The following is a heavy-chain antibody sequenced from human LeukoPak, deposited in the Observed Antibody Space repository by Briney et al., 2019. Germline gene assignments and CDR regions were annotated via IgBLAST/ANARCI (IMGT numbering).Heavy chain of an antibody. V-gene: IGHV4-39*01. CDR1: GGSISSSSYY. CDR3: AGTYIADYDYVWGSYRYTLDYFDY. D-gene: IGHD3-16*02. J-gene: IGHJ4*02. Sequence: PSETLSLTCTVSGGSISSSSYYWGWIRQPPGKGLEWIGSIYYSGSTYYNPSLKSRVTISVDTSKNQFSLKLSSVTAADTAVYYCAGTYIADYDYVWGSYRYTLDYFDYWGQGTLVTVSS. CDR2: IYYSGST.